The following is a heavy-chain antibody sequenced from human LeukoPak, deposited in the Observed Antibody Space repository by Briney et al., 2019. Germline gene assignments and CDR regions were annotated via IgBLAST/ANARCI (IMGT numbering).Heavy chain of an antibody. CDR1: GFTFSSYS. J-gene: IGHJ4*02. V-gene: IGHV3-21*01. CDR2: ISSSSSYI. D-gene: IGHD6-13*01. CDR3: ARRRDSSSHPFDY. Sequence: GESLRLSCAASGFTFSSYSMNWVRQAPGKGLEWVSSISSSSSYIYYADSVKGRFTISRDNAKNSLYLQMNSLRAEDTAVYYCARRRDSSSHPFDYWGQGTLVTVSS.